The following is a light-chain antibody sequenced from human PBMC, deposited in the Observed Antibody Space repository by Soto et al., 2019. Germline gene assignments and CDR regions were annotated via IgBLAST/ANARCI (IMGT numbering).Light chain of an antibody. V-gene: IGLV2-14*01. CDR2: DVS. Sequence: QPASVSGSPGQSITISCTGTSSDVSDYNYVSWYQQHPGKAPKLMIYDVSNRPSGVSNRFSGSKSGNTASLTISGLQAEDEADYYCSSYTSSSTRVFGTGTKLTVL. CDR3: SSYTSSSTRV. CDR1: SSDVSDYNY. J-gene: IGLJ1*01.